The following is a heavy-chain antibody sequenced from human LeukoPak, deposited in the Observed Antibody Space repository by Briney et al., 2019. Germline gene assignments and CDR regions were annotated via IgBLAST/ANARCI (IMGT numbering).Heavy chain of an antibody. V-gene: IGHV3-30*18. CDR2: ISYDGSYK. J-gene: IGHJ4*02. CDR1: EFTFSTYG. CDR3: AKDRYSGLNTIDY. D-gene: IGHD6-13*01. Sequence: GGSLRLSCAASEFTFSTYGMHWVRQAPGKGLEWVAVISYDGSYKFYADSVKGRFTISRDNSKSTLYLQMNSLRAEDTAVYYCAKDRYSGLNTIDYWGQRTLVTVSS.